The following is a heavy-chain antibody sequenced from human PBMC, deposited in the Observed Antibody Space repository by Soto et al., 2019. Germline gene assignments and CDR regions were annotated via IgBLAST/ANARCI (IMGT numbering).Heavy chain of an antibody. V-gene: IGHV5-51*01. Sequence: GASLKISCKGSGYRFNNYWIGWVRQVPGKGLDWIGMIYPGDSDTTYSPSFQGQVTMSADKSTSTAYLEWSSLKASDTATYYCARQGSNGAYVYFPMDVWGQGTTVTVSS. CDR2: IYPGDSDT. D-gene: IGHD3-16*01. CDR3: ARQGSNGAYVYFPMDV. J-gene: IGHJ6*02. CDR1: GYRFNNYW.